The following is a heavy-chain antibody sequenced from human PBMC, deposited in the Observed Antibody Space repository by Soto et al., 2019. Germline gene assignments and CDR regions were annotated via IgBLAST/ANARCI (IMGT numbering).Heavy chain of an antibody. V-gene: IGHV4-39*01. CDR1: GGSISSSSYY. D-gene: IGHD2-15*01. CDR3: ASYCSGGSCYRGIDY. CDR2: IYYSGST. Sequence: SETLSLTCTVSGGSISSSSYYWGWIRQPPGKGLEWIGSIYYSGSTYYNPSLKSRVTISVDTSKNQFSLKLSSVTAADTAVYYCASYCSGGSCYRGIDYWGQGTLVTVSS. J-gene: IGHJ4*02.